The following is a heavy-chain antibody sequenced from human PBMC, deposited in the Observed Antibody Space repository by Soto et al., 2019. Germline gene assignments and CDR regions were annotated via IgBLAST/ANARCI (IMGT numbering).Heavy chain of an antibody. D-gene: IGHD3-22*01. V-gene: IGHV4-59*11. CDR3: ARDHYDSSGSNWFDP. CDR1: GGSISSHS. Sequence: SETLSLTCTVSGGSISSHSGSGIRHPPGEGLEWIGHVYYSGSTNYNPSLKSRVTISVDSSKNQFSLKLSSVTAADTAVYYCARDHYDSSGSNWFDPWGQGTLVTVS. J-gene: IGHJ5*02. CDR2: VYYSGST.